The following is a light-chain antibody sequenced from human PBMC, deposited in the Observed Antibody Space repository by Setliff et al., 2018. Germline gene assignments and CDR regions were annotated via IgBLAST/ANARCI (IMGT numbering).Light chain of an antibody. CDR2: DVL. Sequence: VLTQPASVSGSPGQSITISCTGTSSDVGGYDFVSWYQQHPGKAPKLMIFDVLNRPSGVSDRFSGSKSGNTASLTITGLQAEDEADYYCSSYTSSSTLFGTGTKVTVL. V-gene: IGLV2-14*03. CDR3: SSYTSSSTL. J-gene: IGLJ1*01. CDR1: SSDVGGYDF.